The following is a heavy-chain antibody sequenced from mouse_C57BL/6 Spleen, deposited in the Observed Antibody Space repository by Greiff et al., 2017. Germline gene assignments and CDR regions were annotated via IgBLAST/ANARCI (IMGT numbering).Heavy chain of an antibody. V-gene: IGHV1-69*01. CDR3: ATTVVAKGFAY. J-gene: IGHJ3*01. CDR2: IDPSDSYT. CDR1: GCTFTSYW. D-gene: IGHD1-1*01. Sequence: QVQLQQPGAELVMPGASVKLSCKASGCTFTSYWMHWVKQRPGQGLEWIGEIDPSDSYTNYNQKFKGKSTLTVDKSSSTAYMQLSSLTSEDSAVYYCATTVVAKGFAYWGQGTLVTVSA.